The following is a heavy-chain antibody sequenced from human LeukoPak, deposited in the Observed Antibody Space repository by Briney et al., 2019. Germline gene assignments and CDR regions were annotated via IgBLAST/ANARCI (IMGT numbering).Heavy chain of an antibody. J-gene: IGHJ3*02. Sequence: GASVKVSYKASGYTFTSYYMHWVRQAPGQGLEWMGIINPSGGSTSYAQKFQGRVTMTRDMSTSTVYMELSSLRSENTAVYYCARENKDAFDIWGQGTMVTVSS. D-gene: IGHD1/OR15-1a*01. CDR1: GYTFTSYY. CDR3: ARENKDAFDI. CDR2: INPSGGST. V-gene: IGHV1-46*01.